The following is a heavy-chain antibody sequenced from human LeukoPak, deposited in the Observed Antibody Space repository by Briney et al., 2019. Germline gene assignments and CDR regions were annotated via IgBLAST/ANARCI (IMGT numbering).Heavy chain of an antibody. V-gene: IGHV4-59*05. Sequence: NPSETLSLTCTVSGGSISTYYWSWIRQPAGKGLEWIGSIYYSGNAYYNPSLKSRVTISVDTSKNQFSLKLSSVTAADTAVYYCACAAGYSYDNWFDPWGQGTLVTVSS. CDR2: IYYSGNA. D-gene: IGHD5-18*01. CDR3: ACAAGYSYDNWFDP. CDR1: GGSISTYY. J-gene: IGHJ5*02.